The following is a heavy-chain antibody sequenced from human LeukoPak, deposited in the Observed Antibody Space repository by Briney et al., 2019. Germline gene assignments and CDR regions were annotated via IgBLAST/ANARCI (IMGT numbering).Heavy chain of an antibody. Sequence: KPSETLSLTCAVYGGSFSGSYWSWIRQPPGKGLEWIGEINHSGSTNYNPSLKSRVTISVNTSKNQFYLKLSSVTAADTAVYYSARAPDSREGMDVWGQGTTVTVSS. CDR3: ARAPDSREGMDV. CDR1: GGSFSGSY. J-gene: IGHJ6*02. V-gene: IGHV4-34*01. D-gene: IGHD3-22*01. CDR2: INHSGST.